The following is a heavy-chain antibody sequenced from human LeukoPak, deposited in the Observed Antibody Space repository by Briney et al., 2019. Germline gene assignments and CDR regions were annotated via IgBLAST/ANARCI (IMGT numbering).Heavy chain of an antibody. CDR3: ARDLHGDLDY. V-gene: IGHV3-30-3*01. CDR1: GFTFISQA. CDR2: ISYDGNSK. Sequence: GRALLLSCAASGFTFISQAMQWVRRAPGEGLEGVAVISYDGNSKYYADSVKGRFTISRDNSNNTLYLQMNSLRPEDTAVYYCARDLHGDLDYWGPGTLVTVSS. D-gene: IGHD4-17*01. J-gene: IGHJ4*02.